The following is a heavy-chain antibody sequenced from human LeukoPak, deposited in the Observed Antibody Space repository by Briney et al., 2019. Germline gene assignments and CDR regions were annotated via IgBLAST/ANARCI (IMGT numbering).Heavy chain of an antibody. CDR1: GFTFSSYA. Sequence: PGGSLRLSCAASGFTFSSYAMHWVRQAPGKGLEWVAVISYDGSNKYYADSVKGRFTISRDNSKNTLYLQMNSLRAEDTAVYYCATGGYSGYDSPFDYWGQGTLVTVSS. V-gene: IGHV3-30-3*01. D-gene: IGHD5-12*01. CDR3: ATGGYSGYDSPFDY. J-gene: IGHJ4*02. CDR2: ISYDGSNK.